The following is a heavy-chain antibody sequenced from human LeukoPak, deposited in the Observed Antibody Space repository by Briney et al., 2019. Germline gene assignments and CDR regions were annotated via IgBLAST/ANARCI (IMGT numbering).Heavy chain of an antibody. V-gene: IGHV3-30-3*01. Sequence: PGGSLRLSCAASGFTFSSYAMHWVRQAPGKGLEWVAVISYDGSNKYYADSVKGQFTISRDNSKNTLYLQMNSLRAEDTAVYYCARNSGWYSFDSWGQGTLVTVSS. J-gene: IGHJ4*02. D-gene: IGHD6-19*01. CDR2: ISYDGSNK. CDR1: GFTFSSYA. CDR3: ARNSGWYSFDS.